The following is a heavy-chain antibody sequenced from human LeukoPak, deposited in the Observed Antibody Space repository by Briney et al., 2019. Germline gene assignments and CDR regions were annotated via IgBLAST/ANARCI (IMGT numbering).Heavy chain of an antibody. Sequence: ASVKVSCKASGYTFTSYGISWVRQAPGQGLEWMGWISAYNGNTNYAQKLQGRVTMTTDTSTSTAYMELRSLRSEDTAVYYCARGIAVAGHVGGYFDYWGQGTLVTVSS. D-gene: IGHD6-19*01. CDR1: GYTFTSYG. J-gene: IGHJ4*02. V-gene: IGHV1-18*01. CDR2: ISAYNGNT. CDR3: ARGIAVAGHVGGYFDY.